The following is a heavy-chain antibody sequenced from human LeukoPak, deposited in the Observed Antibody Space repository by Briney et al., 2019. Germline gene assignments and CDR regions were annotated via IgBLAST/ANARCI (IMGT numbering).Heavy chain of an antibody. Sequence: PSQTLSLTCTVSGGSISSTSYYWSWIRQPAGKGLEWIGHIYTTGSTNYNPSLKSRVTISLDTSKNHFSLKLSSVTAADTAVYYCARGAYFYGSGINWFDPWDQGTLITVSS. CDR3: ARGAYFYGSGINWFDP. J-gene: IGHJ5*02. CDR1: GGSISSTSYY. V-gene: IGHV4-61*09. D-gene: IGHD3-10*01. CDR2: IYTTGST.